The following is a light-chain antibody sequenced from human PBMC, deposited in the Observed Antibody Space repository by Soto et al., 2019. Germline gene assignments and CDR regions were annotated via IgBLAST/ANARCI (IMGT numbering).Light chain of an antibody. CDR2: DAS. CDR1: QSIGYY. V-gene: IGKV3-11*01. CDR3: QQRGNWPPTWT. Sequence: EIVMTQSPGTLSVSPGERFTLSCRASQSIGYYLAWYQEKPGQAPRLLIYDASIRATGIPARFSGSWSGTDFTLTITGLEPEDSAVYYCQQRGNWPPTWTFGQGTKVDIK. J-gene: IGKJ1*01.